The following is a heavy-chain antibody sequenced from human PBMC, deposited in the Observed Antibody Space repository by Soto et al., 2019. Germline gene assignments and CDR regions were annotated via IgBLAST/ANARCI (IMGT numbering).Heavy chain of an antibody. J-gene: IGHJ4*02. Sequence: QVQLVESGGGVVQPGRSLRLSCAASGFTFSSYGMHWVRQAPGKGLERVAVISYDGRNKYYADSVNGRFTISRDNSKNTLYLQMNSLRAEDTAVYYCSKATDFWTLFDYWGQGTLVTVSS. CDR1: GFTFSSYG. CDR3: SKATDFWTLFDY. V-gene: IGHV3-30*18. D-gene: IGHD3-3*01. CDR2: ISYDGRNK.